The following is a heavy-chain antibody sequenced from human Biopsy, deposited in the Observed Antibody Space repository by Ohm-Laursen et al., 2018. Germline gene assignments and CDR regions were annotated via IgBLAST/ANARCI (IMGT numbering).Heavy chain of an antibody. J-gene: IGHJ3*02. CDR1: DGFISTYY. CDR2: IYNTGST. CDR3: ARDLPYYENSGYGAFDM. V-gene: IGHV4-4*07. D-gene: IGHD3-22*01. Sequence: GTLSLTCSVSDGFISTYYWNWIRQPAGKALEWIGRIYNTGSTNYNPSLQSRVTMSVDTSKNQFSLKMSSVTAADTAVYYCARDLPYYENSGYGAFDMWGQGTMVTVSS.